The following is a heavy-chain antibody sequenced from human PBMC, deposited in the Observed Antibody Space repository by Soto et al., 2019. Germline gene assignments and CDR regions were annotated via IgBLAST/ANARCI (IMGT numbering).Heavy chain of an antibody. V-gene: IGHV1-3*01. J-gene: IGHJ6*02. D-gene: IGHD6-13*01. Sequence: QVQLVQSGAEVKKPGASVKVSCKASGYTFTSYAMHWVRQAPGQRLEWMGWINAGNGNTKYSQKFQGRVTITRDTSASTAYMELSSLRSEDTAVYYCAGDIRWYSSSWNPRMYYYYGMDVWGQGTTVTVSS. CDR1: GYTFTSYA. CDR3: AGDIRWYSSSWNPRMYYYYGMDV. CDR2: INAGNGNT.